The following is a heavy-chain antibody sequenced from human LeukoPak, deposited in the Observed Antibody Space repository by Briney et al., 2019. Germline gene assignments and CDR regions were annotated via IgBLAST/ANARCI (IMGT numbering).Heavy chain of an antibody. CDR3: ARSELNDYSRY. V-gene: IGHV4-39*01. J-gene: IGHJ4*02. CDR2: RYYSGST. CDR1: GDSINSRNYY. Sequence: SETLSLTCTVSGDSINSRNYYWGWIRQPPGKRLEWIGSRYYSGSTYDNPSLQSRVTLSIDTSKNQFSLNLRSVTAADTAVYYCARSELNDYSRYWGQGIMVIVSS. D-gene: IGHD4-11*01.